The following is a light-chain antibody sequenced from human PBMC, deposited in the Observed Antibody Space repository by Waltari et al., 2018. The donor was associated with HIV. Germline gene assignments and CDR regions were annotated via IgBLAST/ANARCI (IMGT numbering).Light chain of an antibody. J-gene: IGLJ2*01. Sequence: SYELTQPPSLSVSPGQTASTACSGYNLGETYDSWYQQKPGQSPVLVIYQDIKRPSGIPERFSGSNSGNTATLTISGTQAMDEADYYCQTWDSRTVVFGGGTKLTVL. CDR2: QDI. V-gene: IGLV3-1*01. CDR3: QTWDSRTVV. CDR1: NLGETY.